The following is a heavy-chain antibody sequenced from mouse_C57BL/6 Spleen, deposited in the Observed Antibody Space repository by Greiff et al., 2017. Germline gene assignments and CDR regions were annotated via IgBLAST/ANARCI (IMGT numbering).Heavy chain of an antibody. J-gene: IGHJ2*01. CDR1: AYTFPSSW. CDR3: ASWGYGSTYGY. V-gene: IGHV1-61*01. D-gene: IGHD1-1*01. CDR2: IYPSDSET. Sequence: QVQLQQPGAELVRPGSSVQLSCQASAYTFPSSWMDWVKQRPGQGLEWICNIYPSDSETHYNHKFKDKATLTVDKSSSTAYMQLRSLTSEDSAVYYCASWGYGSTYGYWGQGTTLTVSS.